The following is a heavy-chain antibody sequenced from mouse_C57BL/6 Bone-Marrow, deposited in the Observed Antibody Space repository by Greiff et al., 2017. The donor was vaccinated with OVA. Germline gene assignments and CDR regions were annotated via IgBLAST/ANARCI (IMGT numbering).Heavy chain of an antibody. J-gene: IGHJ3*01. Sequence: EVHLVESGPGLVKPSQSLSLTCSVTGYSITSGYYWNWIRQFPGNKLEWMGYISYDGSNNYNPSLKNRISITRDTSKNQFFLKLNSVTTEDTATYYCAREAASGGFAYWGQGTLVTVSA. CDR3: AREAASGGFAY. V-gene: IGHV3-6*01. D-gene: IGHD6-2*01. CDR2: ISYDGSN. CDR1: GYSITSGYY.